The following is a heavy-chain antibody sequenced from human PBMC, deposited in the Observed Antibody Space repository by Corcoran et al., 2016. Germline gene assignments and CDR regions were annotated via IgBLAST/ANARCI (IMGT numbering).Heavy chain of an antibody. CDR1: GGTFSSYA. D-gene: IGHD2-8*01. V-gene: IGHV1-69*06. CDR2: IIPIFGTV. CDR3: ARQEGPVSDFDY. J-gene: IGHJ4*02. Sequence: QVQLVQSGAELKKPGSSVRGSCKASGGTFSSYAINWVRQAPGQGLEWMGGIIPIFGTVNYAQKFQGRVTITADKSTSIAYMELSSLRSDDTAVYYCARQEGPVSDFDYRGQGTLVTVSS.